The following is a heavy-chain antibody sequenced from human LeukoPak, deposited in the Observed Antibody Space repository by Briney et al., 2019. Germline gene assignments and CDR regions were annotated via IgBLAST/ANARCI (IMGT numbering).Heavy chain of an antibody. D-gene: IGHD6-13*01. J-gene: IGHJ4*02. CDR3: ARHSSSWYKAGFDY. Sequence: SQTLSLTCTVSGGSISSGGYYWSWIRQPPGKGLEWIGSIYYSGSTYYNPSLKSRVTISVDTSKNQFSLKLSSVTAADTAVYYCARHSSSWYKAGFDYWGQGTLVTVSS. CDR2: IYYSGST. CDR1: GGSISSGGYY. V-gene: IGHV4-39*01.